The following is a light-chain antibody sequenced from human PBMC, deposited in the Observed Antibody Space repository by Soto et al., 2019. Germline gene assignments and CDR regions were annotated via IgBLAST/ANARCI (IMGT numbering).Light chain of an antibody. CDR3: HQRQSWPRT. Sequence: IQMTQSPSSLSASVVYRVTITCRASQSISSYLNWYQQKPGKAPKLLIYAASSLQSGVPSRFSGSGSGTDFTLTISDVQPEDFAVYYCHQRQSWPRTFGQGTKVDIK. J-gene: IGKJ1*01. CDR1: QSISSY. CDR2: AAS. V-gene: IGKV1-39*01.